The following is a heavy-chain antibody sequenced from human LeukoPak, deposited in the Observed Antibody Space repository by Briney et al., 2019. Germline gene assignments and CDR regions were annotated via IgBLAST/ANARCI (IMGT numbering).Heavy chain of an antibody. Sequence: GGSLRLSCAASGFTFSSYSMTWVRQAPGKGLEWVSSISSSSSYIYYADSVKGRFTISRDNAKNSLYLQMNSLRAEDTAVYYCARDHSSWYDHNWFDPWGQGTLVTVSS. CDR3: ARDHSSWYDHNWFDP. CDR1: GFTFSSYS. D-gene: IGHD6-13*01. J-gene: IGHJ5*02. CDR2: ISSSSSYI. V-gene: IGHV3-21*01.